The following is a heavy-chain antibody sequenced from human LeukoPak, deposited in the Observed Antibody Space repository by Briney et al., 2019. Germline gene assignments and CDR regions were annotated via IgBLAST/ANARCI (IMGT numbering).Heavy chain of an antibody. CDR1: GVSVISSY. D-gene: IGHD2-8*01. Sequence: SETLSLTCTVSGVSVISSYWSWVRQPPGKGLEYIGFIHHSGDTKYNPSLKSRVTMSVDTSKSQFSLRLSSVTAADSAVYYCARHNGVSYLDYWAQGALVTVSS. CDR3: ARHNGVSYLDY. J-gene: IGHJ4*02. CDR2: IHHSGDT. V-gene: IGHV4-59*02.